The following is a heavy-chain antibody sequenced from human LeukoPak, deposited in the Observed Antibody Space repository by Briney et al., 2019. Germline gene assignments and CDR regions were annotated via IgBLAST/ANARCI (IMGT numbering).Heavy chain of an antibody. Sequence: TLSLTCTVSGGSISSGGYYWSWIRQPPGKGLEWIGYIYYSGSTYYNPSLKSRVTISVDTSKNQFSLKLSSVTAADTAVYYCALYSSSWLNFDYWGQGTLVTVSS. V-gene: IGHV4-30-2*01. CDR1: GGSISSGGYY. CDR2: IYYSGST. CDR3: ALYSSSWLNFDY. J-gene: IGHJ4*02. D-gene: IGHD6-13*01.